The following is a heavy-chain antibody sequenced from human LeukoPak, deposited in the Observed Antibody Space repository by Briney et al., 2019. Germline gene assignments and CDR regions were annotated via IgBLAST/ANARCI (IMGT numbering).Heavy chain of an antibody. CDR3: AREDPMTGRSFDY. CDR1: GGSISSYY. CDR2: IYYSGST. D-gene: IGHD3-9*01. Sequence: SSETLSLTCTVSGGSISSYYWSWIRQPPGKGLEWIGYIYYSGSTNYNPSLKSRVTISVDTSKNQFSLKLSSVTAADTAVYYCAREDPMTGRSFDYWGQGTLVTVSS. J-gene: IGHJ4*02. V-gene: IGHV4-59*12.